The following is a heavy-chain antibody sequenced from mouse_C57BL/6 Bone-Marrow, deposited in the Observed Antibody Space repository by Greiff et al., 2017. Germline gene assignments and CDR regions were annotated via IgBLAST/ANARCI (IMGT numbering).Heavy chain of an antibody. CDR1: GFTFSDYG. D-gene: IGHD2-5*01. CDR2: ISSGSSTI. CDR3: ARPYSNYGWYFDV. Sequence: EVKLMESGGGLVKPGGSLKLSCAASGFTFSDYGMHWVRQAPEKGLEWVAYISSGSSTIYYADTVKGRFTITRDNAKNTLFLQMTSLRSEDTAMYYCARPYSNYGWYFDVWGTGTTVTVSS. V-gene: IGHV5-17*01. J-gene: IGHJ1*03.